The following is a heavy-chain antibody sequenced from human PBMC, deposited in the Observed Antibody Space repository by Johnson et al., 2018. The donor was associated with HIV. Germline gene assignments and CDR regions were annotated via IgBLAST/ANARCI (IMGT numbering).Heavy chain of an antibody. Sequence: QVQLVESGGGVVQPGRSLRLSCAASGFTFSSYAMHWVRQAPGKGLEWVAVISYDGSNKYYADSVKGGFTISRDNSKNTLYLQMNSLRAEDTAVYYCAKWSIVGATFSDAFDIWGQGTMVTVSS. V-gene: IGHV3-30*04. CDR2: ISYDGSNK. CDR3: AKWSIVGATFSDAFDI. D-gene: IGHD1-26*01. CDR1: GFTFSSYA. J-gene: IGHJ3*02.